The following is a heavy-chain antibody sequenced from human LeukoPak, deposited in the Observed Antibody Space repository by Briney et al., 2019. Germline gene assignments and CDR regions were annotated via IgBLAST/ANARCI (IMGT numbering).Heavy chain of an antibody. Sequence: GGSLRLSCSASGFTFSSYSMNWVRQAPGKGLEWVSSISSSSSYIYYADSVKGRFTISRDHAKNSLYLQMNSLRAEDTAVYYCARDSMVRGVITNIDWFDPWGQGTLVTVSS. J-gene: IGHJ5*02. CDR1: GFTFSSYS. CDR3: ARDSMVRGVITNIDWFDP. V-gene: IGHV3-21*01. D-gene: IGHD3-10*01. CDR2: ISSSSSYI.